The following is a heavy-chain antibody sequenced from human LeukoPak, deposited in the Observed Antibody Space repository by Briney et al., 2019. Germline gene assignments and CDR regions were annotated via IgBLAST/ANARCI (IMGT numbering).Heavy chain of an antibody. CDR1: GGSISSGSYY. V-gene: IGHV4-61*02. CDR2: IYTSGST. Sequence: SETLSLTCTVSGGSISSGSYYWSWIRQPAGKGLEWIGRIYTSGSTNYNPFLKSRVTISVDTSKNQFSLKLSSVTAADTAVYYCARDGDDYGDLSFDYWGQGTLVTVSS. J-gene: IGHJ4*02. D-gene: IGHD4-17*01. CDR3: ARDGDDYGDLSFDY.